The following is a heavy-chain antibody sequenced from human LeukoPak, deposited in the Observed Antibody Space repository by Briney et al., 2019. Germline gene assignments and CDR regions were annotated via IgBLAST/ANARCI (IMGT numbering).Heavy chain of an antibody. CDR3: ARDRPTWPIDY. Sequence: GGSLRLSCAASGFTFSLYWMTWVRQAPGKGLEWVANMKPDGSQKYYVDSVKGRFTISRDDTKNSLYLQMNSLRADDTAVYYCARDRPTWPIDYWGQGTLVTVSS. CDR1: GFTFSLYW. V-gene: IGHV3-7*01. J-gene: IGHJ4*02. D-gene: IGHD5-12*01. CDR2: MKPDGSQK.